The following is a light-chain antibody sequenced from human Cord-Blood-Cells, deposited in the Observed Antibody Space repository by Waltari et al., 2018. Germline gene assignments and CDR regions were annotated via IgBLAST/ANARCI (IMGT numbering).Light chain of an antibody. J-gene: IGKJ2*01. CDR1: QDISNY. Sequence: DIQMTQSPSSLSASVVDSVTITCRASQDISNYLAWFQQKPGKAPNSLIYAASSLQSGVPSKFSGSGSGTDFTLTISSLQPEDFATYYCQQYNSYPYTFGQGTKLEIK. CDR2: AAS. V-gene: IGKV1-16*02. CDR3: QQYNSYPYT.